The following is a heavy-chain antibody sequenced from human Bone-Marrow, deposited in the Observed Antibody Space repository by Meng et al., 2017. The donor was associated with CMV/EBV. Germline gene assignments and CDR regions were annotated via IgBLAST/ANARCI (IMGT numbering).Heavy chain of an antibody. V-gene: IGHV3-74*01. CDR2: INSDGSST. D-gene: IGHD6-19*01. CDR1: GFTFSSYW. CDR3: ASFGPSSGWFRGPYYFDY. Sequence: RGSLRLSCAASGFTFSSYWMHWVRQAPGKGLVWVSRINSDGSSTSYADSVKGRFTISRDNAKNTLYLQMNSLRAEDTAVYYCASFGPSSGWFRGPYYFDYWGQGTLVTVSS. J-gene: IGHJ4*02.